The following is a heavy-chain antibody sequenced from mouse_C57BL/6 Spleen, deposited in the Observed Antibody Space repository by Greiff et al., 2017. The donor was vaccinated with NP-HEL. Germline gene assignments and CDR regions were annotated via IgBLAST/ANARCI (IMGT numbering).Heavy chain of an antibody. J-gene: IGHJ3*01. CDR3: ARGVYDSFAY. V-gene: IGHV3-6*01. D-gene: IGHD2-3*01. CDR1: GYSITSGYY. Sequence: DVQLQESGPGLVKPSQSLSLTCSVTGYSITSGYYWNWIRQFPGNKLEWMGYISYDGSNNYNPSLKNRISITRDTSKNQFFLKLNSVTTEDTATYYCARGVYDSFAYWGQGTLVTVSA. CDR2: ISYDGSN.